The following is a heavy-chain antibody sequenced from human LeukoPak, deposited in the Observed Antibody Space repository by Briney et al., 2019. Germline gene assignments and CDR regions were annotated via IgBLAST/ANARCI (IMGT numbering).Heavy chain of an antibody. D-gene: IGHD5-18*01. J-gene: IGHJ4*02. CDR3: ARDRRDTSMVWDY. Sequence: PSETLSLTCTVSGGSVSSYYWSWIRQPPGKGLEWIGYIYYTGNTNYNPSLKSRVTISVDTSKNQFSLRMTSVTAADTAVYYCARDRRDTSMVWDYWGQGTLVTVSS. V-gene: IGHV4-59*02. CDR2: IYYTGNT. CDR1: GGSVSSYY.